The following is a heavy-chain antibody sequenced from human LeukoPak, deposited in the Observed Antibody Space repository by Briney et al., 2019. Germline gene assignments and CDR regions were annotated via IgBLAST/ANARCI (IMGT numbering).Heavy chain of an antibody. V-gene: IGHV3-53*01. J-gene: IGHJ3*02. CDR2: IYSGGST. CDR3: ARGLDYDFWSGNGAFDI. CDR1: GFTVSSNY. Sequence: GGSLRLSCAASGFTVSSNYMSWVRQAPGKGLEWVSVIYSGGSTYYADSVKGRFTISRDNSKNTLYLQMNSLRAEDTAVYYCARGLDYDFWSGNGAFDIWGQGTMVTVSS. D-gene: IGHD3-3*01.